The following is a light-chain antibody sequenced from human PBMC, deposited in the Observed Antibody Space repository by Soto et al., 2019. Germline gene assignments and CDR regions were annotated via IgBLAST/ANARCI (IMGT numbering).Light chain of an antibody. CDR3: QQYNNWPRT. V-gene: IGKV3-15*01. CDR2: GAS. Sequence: EIVMTQSPATLSVSPGERATLSCRASQSVSSNLAWYQQKPGQAPRLLIYGASTRATGIPARFSGSGSGTEFTLTICSLHSEDFAVYYCQQYNNWPRTCGQGTKVDIK. CDR1: QSVSSN. J-gene: IGKJ1*01.